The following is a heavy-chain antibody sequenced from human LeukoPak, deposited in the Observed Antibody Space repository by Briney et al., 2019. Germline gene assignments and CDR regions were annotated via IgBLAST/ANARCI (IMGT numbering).Heavy chain of an antibody. D-gene: IGHD2-8*01. CDR2: INHSGST. J-gene: IGHJ6*02. Sequence: SETLSLTCAVYGGSFSGYYWSWLRQPPGKGLEWIGEINHSGSTNYNPSLKSRVTISVDTSKNQFSLKLSSVTAADTAVYYCARGGTNNYYYYYGMDVWGQGTTVTVSS. V-gene: IGHV4-34*01. CDR1: GGSFSGYY. CDR3: ARGGTNNYYYYYGMDV.